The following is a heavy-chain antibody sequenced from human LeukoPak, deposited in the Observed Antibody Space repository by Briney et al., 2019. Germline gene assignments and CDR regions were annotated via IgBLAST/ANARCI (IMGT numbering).Heavy chain of an antibody. J-gene: IGHJ4*02. V-gene: IGHV3-21*01. CDR2: ITSSSSYM. CDR1: GFMFRHYS. Sequence: GGSLRLSCAASGFMFRHYSMNWVRQAPGKGLEWVSSITSSSSYMYYADSVKGRFTIARDNAQDSLFLQMDNLRVEDTAVYYCARIFVTYSGYDLGFFDSWGQGTLVTVSS. CDR3: ARIFVTYSGYDLGFFDS. D-gene: IGHD5-12*01.